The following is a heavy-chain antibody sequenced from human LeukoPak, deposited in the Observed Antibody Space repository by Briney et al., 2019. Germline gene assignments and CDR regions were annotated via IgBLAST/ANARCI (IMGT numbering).Heavy chain of an antibody. CDR3: AAAFDY. V-gene: IGHV4-39*01. D-gene: IGHD6-25*01. Sequence: PSETLSLTCTVSGGSISGSNYYWGWIRQPPGKGLEWIGNMYHSGSTYYNPSLESRVTISLDTSKNQFSLKLSSVTAADTAVYYCAAAFDYWGQGTLVTVSS. CDR2: MYHSGST. J-gene: IGHJ4*02. CDR1: GGSISGSNYY.